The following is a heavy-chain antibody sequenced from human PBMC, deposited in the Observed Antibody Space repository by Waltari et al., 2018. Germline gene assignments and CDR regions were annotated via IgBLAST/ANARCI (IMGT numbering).Heavy chain of an antibody. CDR1: GFTFIRHA. Sequence: QVQLVESGGGVVQPGRSLRLSCTASGFTFIRHAMYWVRQAPGEGLQCVAVISSDGSGKYYADSVKGRFTVSRDNSMNIVSLHIDSLRVDDTAVYYCAREMALDSHAYDFWGQGTLVTVSS. J-gene: IGHJ4*02. D-gene: IGHD2-8*01. CDR3: AREMALDSHAYDF. V-gene: IGHV3-30-3*01. CDR2: ISSDGSGK.